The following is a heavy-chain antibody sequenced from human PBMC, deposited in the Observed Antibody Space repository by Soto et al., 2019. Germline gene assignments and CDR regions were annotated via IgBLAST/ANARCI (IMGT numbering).Heavy chain of an antibody. CDR2: MSSSDSII. J-gene: IGHJ4*02. D-gene: IGHD3-22*01. Sequence: QVPLVESGGGLVKPGGSLRLSCAASGFTFSDYYMSWIRQAPGKGLEWVSYMSSSDSIIYYADSVKGRFTISRDNAKNSVHLQMNSLRAEDTAVYYCARDLGYYDSSGYFDYWGQGTLVTVSS. CDR3: ARDLGYYDSSGYFDY. CDR1: GFTFSDYY. V-gene: IGHV3-11*01.